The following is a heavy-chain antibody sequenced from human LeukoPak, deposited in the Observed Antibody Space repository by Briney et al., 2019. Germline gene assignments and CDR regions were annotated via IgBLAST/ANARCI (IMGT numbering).Heavy chain of an antibody. Sequence: LETLSLTCAVSGGSISSSNWWSWVRQPPGKGLEWIGEIYHSGSTNYNPSLKSRVTISVDKSKNQFSLKLSSVTAADTAVYYCARLQYSGYYRYFDYWGQGTLVTVSS. CDR1: GGSISSSNW. CDR3: ARLQYSGYYRYFDY. CDR2: IYHSGST. V-gene: IGHV4-4*02. J-gene: IGHJ4*02. D-gene: IGHD3-22*01.